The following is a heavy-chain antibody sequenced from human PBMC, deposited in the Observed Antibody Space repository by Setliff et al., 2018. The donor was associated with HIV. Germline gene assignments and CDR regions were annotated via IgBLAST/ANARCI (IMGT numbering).Heavy chain of an antibody. Sequence: GSVKVSCKASGHTFTNVDIQWLRRATGQGLEWMGWMNPNSGVSGYAQKFQGRVTMTRDTSISTAYMELSSLTSEDTGVYYCASGKGVGGVIITGGLDVWGKGTTVTVSS. V-gene: IGHV1-8*01. CDR2: MNPNSGVS. D-gene: IGHD3-10*01. CDR1: GHTFTNVD. CDR3: ASGKGVGGVIITGGLDV. J-gene: IGHJ6*04.